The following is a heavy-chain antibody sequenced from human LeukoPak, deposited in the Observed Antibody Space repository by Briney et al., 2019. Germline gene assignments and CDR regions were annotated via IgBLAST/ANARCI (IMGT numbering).Heavy chain of an antibody. J-gene: IGHJ4*02. D-gene: IGHD3-22*01. V-gene: IGHV3-30*18. CDR1: GFTFSSYG. CDR2: ISYDGGNK. CDR3: AKAAYYYDSSGIDY. Sequence: PGGSLRLSCAASGFTFSSYGMHWVRQAPGKGLEWVAVISYDGGNKYYADSVKGRFTISRDNSKNTLYLQMNSLRAEDTAVYYCAKAAYYYDSSGIDYWGQGTLVTVSS.